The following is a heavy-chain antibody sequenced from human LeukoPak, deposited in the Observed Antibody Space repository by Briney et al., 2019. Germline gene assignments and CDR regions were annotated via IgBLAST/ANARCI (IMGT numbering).Heavy chain of an antibody. V-gene: IGHV3-23*01. CDR3: VKETNSGWYDY. CDR2: ISGSGGST. J-gene: IGHJ4*02. D-gene: IGHD6-19*01. Sequence: GGSLRLSCAASGFTFSSYAMSWVRQAPGKGLEWVSAISGSGGSTYYADSVKGRFTISRDNSNNTLQLQMNSLRVEDTAVYYCVKETNSGWYDYWGQGRMVSVSS. CDR1: GFTFSSYA.